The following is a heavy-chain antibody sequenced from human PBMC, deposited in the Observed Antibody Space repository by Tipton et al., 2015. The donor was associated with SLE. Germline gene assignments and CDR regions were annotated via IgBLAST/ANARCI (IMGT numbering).Heavy chain of an antibody. CDR1: GGPISSYY. V-gene: IGHV4-59*01. J-gene: IGHJ6*03. Sequence: TLSLTCTVSGGPISSYYWSWIRQPPGKGLEWIGYIYYSGSTNYNPSLKSRVTISVDTSKNQFSLKLSPVTAADTAVYYCARGIGGPYYYYYMDVWGKGTTVTVSS. CDR2: IYYSGST. D-gene: IGHD4-23*01. CDR3: ARGIGGPYYYYYMDV.